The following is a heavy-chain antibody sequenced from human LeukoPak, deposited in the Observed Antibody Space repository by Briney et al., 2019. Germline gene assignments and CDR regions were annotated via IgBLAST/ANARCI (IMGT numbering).Heavy chain of an antibody. Sequence: GSLKLSCAASGFTFSGSAMQWVRQASGKGLEWVGRIRSKAHSYATAYAASVKGRFTLSRDDSKNTAYLQMNSLKTEDTAVYYCTIVEYCGGDCCPWGQGTLVTVSS. CDR2: IRSKAHSYAT. CDR3: TIVEYCGGDCCP. J-gene: IGHJ5*02. D-gene: IGHD2-21*02. CDR1: GFTFSGSA. V-gene: IGHV3-73*01.